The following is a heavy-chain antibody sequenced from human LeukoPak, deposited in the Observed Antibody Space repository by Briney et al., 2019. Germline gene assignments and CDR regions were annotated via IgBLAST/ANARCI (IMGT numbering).Heavy chain of an antibody. Sequence: SGGSLRLSCAASGFDFTNFAMNWVRQAPAKGLEWVSTNSGSGSSTYYADSVKGCFTISRANSKNTLSLQMNSLRAEDTAVYYCARGYYYTTGFYSFDYWGQGTLVTVSS. CDR3: ARGYYYTTGFYSFDY. CDR1: GFDFTNFA. V-gene: IGHV3-23*01. J-gene: IGHJ4*02. D-gene: IGHD3-22*01. CDR2: NSGSGSST.